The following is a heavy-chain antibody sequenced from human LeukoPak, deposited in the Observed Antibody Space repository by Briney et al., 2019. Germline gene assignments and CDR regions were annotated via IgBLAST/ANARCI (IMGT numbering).Heavy chain of an antibody. J-gene: IGHJ4*02. CDR2: ISSSSSTI. CDR1: GFTFSSYS. D-gene: IGHD3-22*01. Sequence: GGSLRLSCAAAGFTFSSYSMNWVRQAPGKGLEWVSYISSSSSTIYYADSVKGRFTISRDNAKNSLYLQMNSLRAEDTAVYYCARAYYYDSSGYHYFDYWGQGTLVTVSS. V-gene: IGHV3-48*01. CDR3: ARAYYYDSSGYHYFDY.